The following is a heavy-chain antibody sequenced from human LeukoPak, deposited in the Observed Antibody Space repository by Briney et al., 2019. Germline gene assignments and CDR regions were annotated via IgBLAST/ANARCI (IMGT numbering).Heavy chain of an antibody. CDR2: IKEDGSEK. J-gene: IGHJ3*02. D-gene: IGHD3-10*01. CDR1: GFTLRSYW. V-gene: IGHV3-7*03. Sequence: PGGSLRLSCAASGFTLRSYWMSWVRQAPGKGLEWVAYIKEDGSEKYYVDSVKGRFTISRDNAKNALHLHMNSLTAEDTAMYYCARDWVAGVPFDAFDIWGQGTMVSVSS. CDR3: ARDWVAGVPFDAFDI.